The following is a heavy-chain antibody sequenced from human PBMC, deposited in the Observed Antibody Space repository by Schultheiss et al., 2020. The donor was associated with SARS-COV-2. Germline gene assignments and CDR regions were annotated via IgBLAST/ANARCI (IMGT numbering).Heavy chain of an antibody. CDR3: AKDLGDPGGEGYYYGMDV. Sequence: GGSLRLSCAASGFTFDDYGMSWVRQAPGKGLVWVSRINSDGSSTSYADSVKGRFTISRDNSKNTLYLQMNSLRAEDTAVYYCAKDLGDPGGEGYYYGMDVWGQGTTVTVSS. V-gene: IGHV3-74*01. CDR2: INSDGSST. D-gene: IGHD2-8*02. J-gene: IGHJ6*02. CDR1: GFTFDDYG.